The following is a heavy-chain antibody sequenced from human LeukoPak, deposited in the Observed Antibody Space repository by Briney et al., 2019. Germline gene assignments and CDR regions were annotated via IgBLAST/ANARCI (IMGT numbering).Heavy chain of an antibody. J-gene: IGHJ5*02. D-gene: IGHD2-15*01. CDR2: INHSGST. Sequence: PSETLSLTCAVYGGSFSGYYWSWIRQPPGKGLEWIGEINHSGSTNYNPSLKSRVTISVDTSKNQFSLKLSSVTAADTAVYYCARLRIFYPLSYCSGGSCLLSTHNWFDPWGQGTLVTVSS. CDR3: ARLRIFYPLSYCSGGSCLLSTHNWFDP. V-gene: IGHV4-34*01. CDR1: GGSFSGYY.